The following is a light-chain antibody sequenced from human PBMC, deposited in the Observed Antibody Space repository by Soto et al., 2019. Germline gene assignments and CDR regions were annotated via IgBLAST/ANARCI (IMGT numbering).Light chain of an antibody. Sequence: DIQMTQSPSTLSASVGDRVTITCRASQSIGSSLAWYQQKPGKAPNLLISDASSLERGVPLRFGGSGSGTEFTFTIRSLQPDDFATYYCQQYNGYSRTFGQGTKVEIK. CDR1: QSIGSS. J-gene: IGKJ1*01. CDR2: DAS. V-gene: IGKV1-5*01. CDR3: QQYNGYSRT.